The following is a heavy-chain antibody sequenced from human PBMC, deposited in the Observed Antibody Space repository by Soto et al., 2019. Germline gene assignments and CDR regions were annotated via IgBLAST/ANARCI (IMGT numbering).Heavy chain of an antibody. V-gene: IGHV3-7*01. J-gene: IGHJ4*02. CDR3: SRSLNS. CDR1: GFTFSSFW. Sequence: GGSLRLSCGASGFTFSSFWMDWVRQPPGKGLEWVANISPDGSEKHYVDSVKGRFTISRDNARNSLYLQMRSLTAEDSALYYCSRSLNSWGQGTRVTVSS. CDR2: ISPDGSEK.